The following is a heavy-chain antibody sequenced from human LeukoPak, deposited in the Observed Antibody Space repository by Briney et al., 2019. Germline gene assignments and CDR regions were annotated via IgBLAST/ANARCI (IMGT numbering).Heavy chain of an antibody. J-gene: IGHJ4*02. CDR3: AREMKAIAAAGSFDY. CDR2: INWNGGST. V-gene: IGHV3-20*04. D-gene: IGHD6-13*01. CDR1: GFTFDDYG. Sequence: RPGGSLRLSCAASGFTFDDYGMSWVRQVPGKGLEWVSGINWNGGSTGYADSVKGRFTISRDNAKNSLYLQMNSLRAEDTALYYCAREMKAIAAAGSFDYWGQGTLVTVSS.